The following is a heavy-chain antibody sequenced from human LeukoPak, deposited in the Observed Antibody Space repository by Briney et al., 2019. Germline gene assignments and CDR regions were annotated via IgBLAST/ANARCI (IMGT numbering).Heavy chain of an antibody. V-gene: IGHV4-38-2*02. J-gene: IGHJ4*02. CDR1: GYSISSGYY. CDR2: IYHSGST. D-gene: IGHD3-3*01. Sequence: SETLSLTCTVSGYSISSGYYCGWIRQPPGKGLEWIGSIYHSGSTYYNSSLKSRVTISVDTSKNQFSLKLSSVTAADTAVYYCASRLWSGYFDYWGQGTLVTVSS. CDR3: ASRLWSGYFDY.